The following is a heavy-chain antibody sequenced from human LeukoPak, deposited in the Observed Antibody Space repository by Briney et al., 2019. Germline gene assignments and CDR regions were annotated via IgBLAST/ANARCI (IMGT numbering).Heavy chain of an antibody. CDR3: ARDGGSHGLDY. J-gene: IGHJ4*02. Sequence: ASVKVSCKASGYTFTNYYIHWVRQAPGQGLEWMGIINPSGGTTSYAQKFQGRVTMTRDTSTSTVYMELSSLRSEDTAVYNCARDGGSHGLDYWGQGTLVTVSS. D-gene: IGHD1-26*01. V-gene: IGHV1-46*01. CDR1: GYTFTNYY. CDR2: INPSGGTT.